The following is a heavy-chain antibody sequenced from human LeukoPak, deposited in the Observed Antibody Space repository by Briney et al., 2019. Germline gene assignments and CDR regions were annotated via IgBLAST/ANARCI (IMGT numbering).Heavy chain of an antibody. CDR2: ISSSTNYM. V-gene: IGHV3-21*01. D-gene: IGHD6-19*01. CDR3: ARGLVVAGFDY. Sequence: PGGSLRLSCAASGFTSSTYNMNWVRQAPGKGLEWVSSISSSTNYMYYADSVKGRFTISRDNAKNSLYLQMNSLRAEDAAMYYCARGLVVAGFDYWGQGTLVTVSS. J-gene: IGHJ4*02. CDR1: GFTSSTYN.